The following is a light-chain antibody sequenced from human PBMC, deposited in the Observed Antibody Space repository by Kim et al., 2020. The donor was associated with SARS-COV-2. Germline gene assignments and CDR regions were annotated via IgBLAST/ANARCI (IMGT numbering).Light chain of an antibody. J-gene: IGKJ2*01. CDR2: GAS. CDR3: QQYSRYSRS. Sequence: SASGGDRVNIKWRASQSMRGCVAWSQQKTGKAPTLLIYGASRLQSGVPSRFSGSGSGAEFTLTISSLQPDDFATYHCQQYSRYSRSFGQGTKLEI. V-gene: IGKV1-5*01. CDR1: QSMRGC.